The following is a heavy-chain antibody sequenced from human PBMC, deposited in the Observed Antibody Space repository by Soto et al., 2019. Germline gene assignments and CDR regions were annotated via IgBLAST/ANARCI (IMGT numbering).Heavy chain of an antibody. CDR2: IYYSGGT. J-gene: IGHJ5*02. V-gene: IGHV4-59*12. D-gene: IGHD3-22*01. CDR3: ASIYDSSGYYYGNNWFDP. Sequence: SETLSLTCTVSGGSISSYYWSWIRQPPGKGLEWIGYIYYSGGTYYNPSLKSRVTISVDTSKNQFSLELSPVTAADTAVYYCASIYDSSGYYYGNNWFDPWGQGTLVTVSS. CDR1: GGSISSYY.